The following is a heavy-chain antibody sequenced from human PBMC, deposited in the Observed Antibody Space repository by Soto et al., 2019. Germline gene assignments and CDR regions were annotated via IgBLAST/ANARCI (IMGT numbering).Heavy chain of an antibody. CDR2: IDTSGTT. V-gene: IGHV4-4*07. D-gene: IGHD3-16*01. CDR1: GGSISSYY. J-gene: IGHJ6*02. Sequence: SETLSLTCTVSGGSISSYYCSWIRQAAGKGLEWIGRIDTSGTTNYNPSLRSRVTMSVDASKNQFSLNLSSVTAADTAVYFCARGPRGYVYYHGMDVWGQGTTVTVSS. CDR3: ARGPRGYVYYHGMDV.